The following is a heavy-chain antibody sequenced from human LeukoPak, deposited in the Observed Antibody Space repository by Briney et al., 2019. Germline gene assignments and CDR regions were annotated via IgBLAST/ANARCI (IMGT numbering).Heavy chain of an antibody. Sequence: ASVKVSCKASGYTFTSYGISWVRPAPGQGLEWMGWISAYNGNTNYAQKLQGRVTMTTDTSTSTAYMELRSLRSDDTAVYYCAKDSWSYVAGDRAFDPWGQGTLVTVSS. CDR2: ISAYNGNT. V-gene: IGHV1-18*01. J-gene: IGHJ5*02. CDR3: AKDSWSYVAGDRAFDP. D-gene: IGHD1-26*01. CDR1: GYTFTSYG.